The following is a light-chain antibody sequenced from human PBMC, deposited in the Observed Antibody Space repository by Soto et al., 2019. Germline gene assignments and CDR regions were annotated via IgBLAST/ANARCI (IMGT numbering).Light chain of an antibody. CDR2: TAS. CDR3: HQPDTTPRT. CDR1: QRISTY. V-gene: IGKV1-39*01. J-gene: IGKJ1*01. Sequence: DIQLTQAPSSLSASVGDRITITCRASQRISTYLNGYQQQPGKAPELVIYTASSLESGVPSRFSGSGSGTDFTLTISSLQHADLATYYCHQPDTTPRTLGQGTKVDI.